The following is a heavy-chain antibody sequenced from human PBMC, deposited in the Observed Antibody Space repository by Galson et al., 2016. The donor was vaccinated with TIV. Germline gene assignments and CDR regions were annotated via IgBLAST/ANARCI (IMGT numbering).Heavy chain of an antibody. D-gene: IGHD5-18*01. Sequence: SVKVSCKASGGTFSSYAIKWVRQAPGQGLEWMGEIIPMFGTANYAQKFQGRVTITADESTSTAYMELSSLRSDDTAVYYCAKDRNTAFDTHYSYYGLDVWGQGTTVIVSS. CDR2: IIPMFGTA. CDR3: AKDRNTAFDTHYSYYGLDV. V-gene: IGHV1-69*13. J-gene: IGHJ6*02. CDR1: GGTFSSYA.